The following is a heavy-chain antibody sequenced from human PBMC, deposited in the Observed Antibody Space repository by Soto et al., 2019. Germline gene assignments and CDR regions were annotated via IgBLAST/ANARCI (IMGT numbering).Heavy chain of an antibody. J-gene: IGHJ4*02. CDR2: IYYSGRA. V-gene: IGHV4-39*01. CDR3: ATCGGNYYYFDY. D-gene: IGHD1-26*01. Sequence: QLQLQESGPGLVKPSETLSLTCTVSGGSISSSSYYWGWIRQPPGKGLEWIGSIYYSGRAYYNPSRGSRVTIPVDTSKNQFSLRLSSVTAADTAVYYCATCGGNYYYFDYWCQGTLVTVSS. CDR1: GGSISSSSYY.